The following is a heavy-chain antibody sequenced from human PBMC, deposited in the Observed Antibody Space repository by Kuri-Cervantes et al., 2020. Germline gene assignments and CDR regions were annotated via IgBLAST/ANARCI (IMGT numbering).Heavy chain of an antibody. CDR2: IKQDGSEK. J-gene: IGHJ4*02. Sequence: GGSLRLSCAASGFTFSSYWMSWVRQAPGKGLEWVANIKQDGSEKYYVDSVKGRFTISRDNAKNSLYLQMNTLRAEDTAVYYCARAHYYYDSSGYFHWGQGTLVTVSS. D-gene: IGHD3-22*01. CDR1: GFTFSSYW. CDR3: ARAHYYYDSSGYFH. V-gene: IGHV3-7*01.